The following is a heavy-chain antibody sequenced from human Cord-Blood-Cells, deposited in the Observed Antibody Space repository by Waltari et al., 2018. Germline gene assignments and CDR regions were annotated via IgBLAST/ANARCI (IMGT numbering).Heavy chain of an antibody. Sequence: QVQLQESGPGLVKPSQTLSLTCTVSGGSISSGDYYWSWIRQPPGNGLEWIGYIYYSWSTYYNPSLKSRVTISVDTSKNQFSLKLSSVTAADTAVYYCARAKPNYGGNFDYWGQGTLVTVSS. J-gene: IGHJ4*02. D-gene: IGHD4-17*01. CDR1: GGSISSGDYY. CDR3: ARAKPNYGGNFDY. CDR2: IYYSWST. V-gene: IGHV4-30-4*01.